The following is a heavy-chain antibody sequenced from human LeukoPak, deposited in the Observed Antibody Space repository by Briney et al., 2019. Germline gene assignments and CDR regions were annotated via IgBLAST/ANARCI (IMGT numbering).Heavy chain of an antibody. J-gene: IGHJ3*02. CDR2: ISSSSSYI. V-gene: IGHV3-21*01. D-gene: IGHD5-18*01. CDR3: ARDLTAHSYGYIEAFDI. CDR1: GFTFSSYS. Sequence: PGGSLRLSCAASGFTFSSYSMNWVRQAPGKGLEWVSSISSSSSYIYYADSVKDRFTISRDNAKNSLYLQMNSLRAEDTAVYYCARDLTAHSYGYIEAFDIWGQGTMVTVSS.